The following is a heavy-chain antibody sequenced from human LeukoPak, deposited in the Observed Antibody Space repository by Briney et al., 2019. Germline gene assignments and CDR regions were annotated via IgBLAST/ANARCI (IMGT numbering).Heavy chain of an antibody. CDR3: TTCLLAYSFDY. CDR2: IKSKTNGGTT. Sequence: GGSLRLSCAASGFTFNNAWMSWVRQAPGKGLEWVGRIKSKTNGGTTDYAAPVKGRFTISRDDSKNTLYLQMNSLKTEDTAVCYCTTCLLAYSFDYWGQGTLVTVSS. CDR1: GFTFNNAW. J-gene: IGHJ4*02. D-gene: IGHD2-15*01. V-gene: IGHV3-15*01.